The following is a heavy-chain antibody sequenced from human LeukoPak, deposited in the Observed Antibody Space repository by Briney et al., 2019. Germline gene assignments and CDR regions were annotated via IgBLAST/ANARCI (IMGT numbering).Heavy chain of an antibody. V-gene: IGHV4-39*07. Sequence: SETLSLTCTVSGASISNSDRYWGWIRQPPGKGLEWIGSIYYSGITYHNPSLKSRVTISVDTSKNQFSLKLSSVTAADTAVYYCARAGYGDSDFDYWGQGTLVTVSS. CDR3: ARAGYGDSDFDY. J-gene: IGHJ4*02. D-gene: IGHD4-17*01. CDR1: GASISNSDRY. CDR2: IYYSGIT.